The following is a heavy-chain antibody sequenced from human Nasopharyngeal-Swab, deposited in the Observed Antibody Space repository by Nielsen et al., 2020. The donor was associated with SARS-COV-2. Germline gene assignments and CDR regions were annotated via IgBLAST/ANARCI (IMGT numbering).Heavy chain of an antibody. CDR2: INHSGST. V-gene: IGHV4-34*01. CDR1: GGSFSGYY. J-gene: IGHJ5*02. Sequence: SETLSLTCAVYGGSFSGYYWSWIRQPPGKGLEWIGEINHSGSTNYNPSLKSRVTISVDTSKNQFSLKLTSVTPTDTAMYYCARRAYSSWGNWFDPWGQGTLVTVSS. D-gene: IGHD6-19*01. CDR3: ARRAYSSWGNWFDP.